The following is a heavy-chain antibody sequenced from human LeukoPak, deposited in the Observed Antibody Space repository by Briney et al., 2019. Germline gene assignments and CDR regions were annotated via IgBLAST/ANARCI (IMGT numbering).Heavy chain of an antibody. CDR1: VYTFTIYY. V-gene: IGHV1-46*01. CDR3: AREQWEAFDY. CDR2: INPSGGST. Sequence: ASVKVSCKASVYTFTIYYMHWVRQAPGQGLEWMGIINPSGGSTSYAQKFQGRVTMTRDTSTSTVYMELSSLRSEDTAVYYCAREQWEAFDYWGQGTLVTVSS. J-gene: IGHJ4*02. D-gene: IGHD1-26*01.